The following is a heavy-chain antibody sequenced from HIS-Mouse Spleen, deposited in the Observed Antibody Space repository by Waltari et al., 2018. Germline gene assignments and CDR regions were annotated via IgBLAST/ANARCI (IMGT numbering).Heavy chain of an antibody. CDR3: AREIPYSSSWYDWYFDL. J-gene: IGHJ2*01. V-gene: IGHV4-39*07. Sequence: QLQLQESGPGLVKPSETLSLTCPVSGGSISSSSYYWGSIRQPPGKGLEWIGSIYYSGSTYYNPSLKSRVTISVDTSKNQFSLKLSSVTAADTAVYYCAREIPYSSSWYDWYFDLWGRGTLVTVSS. CDR1: GGSISSSSYY. CDR2: IYYSGST. D-gene: IGHD6-13*01.